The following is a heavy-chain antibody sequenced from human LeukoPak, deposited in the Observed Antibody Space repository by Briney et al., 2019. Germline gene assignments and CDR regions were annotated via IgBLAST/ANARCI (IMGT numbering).Heavy chain of an antibody. Sequence: SQTLSLTCAISGDSVSSNSVAWNWIRQSPSRGLEWLGRTYYRSKWYNGYALPVKSRITINPDTSENQFSLHLNSVTPEDTAVYYCARGQSIAVAGTFFDYWGQGTLVTVSS. CDR1: GDSVSSNSVA. D-gene: IGHD6-19*01. CDR3: ARGQSIAVAGTFFDY. V-gene: IGHV6-1*01. CDR2: TYYRSKWYN. J-gene: IGHJ4*02.